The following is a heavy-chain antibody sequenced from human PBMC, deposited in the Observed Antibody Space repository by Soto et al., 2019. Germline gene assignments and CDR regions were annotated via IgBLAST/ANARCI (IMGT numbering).Heavy chain of an antibody. CDR2: IKPDGSET. V-gene: IGHV3-7*03. Sequence: PGGSLRLSCAASGLTFSGHWMTWVRQTPGEGLQWVAAIKPDGSETFYVDSVKGRFTISRDNARNSLFLQMDSLRAEDTAVYYCTSRPSGMTYHAVFGFWGQGTLVTVSS. J-gene: IGHJ4*02. CDR1: GLTFSGHW. D-gene: IGHD2-21*02. CDR3: TSRPSGMTYHAVFGF.